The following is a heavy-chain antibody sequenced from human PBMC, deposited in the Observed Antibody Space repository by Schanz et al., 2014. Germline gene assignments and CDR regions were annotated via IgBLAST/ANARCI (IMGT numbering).Heavy chain of an antibody. CDR2: IKQDGSEK. Sequence: VQLVESGGGVVQPGGSLRLSCAASGFIFSNSWMSWVRQAPGKGLEWVANIKQDGSEKYYVDSVKGRFTISRDNAKNSLYLQMNSLRAEDTALYYCARDSGSSSWYPSDYWGQGTLVTVSS. V-gene: IGHV3-7*03. D-gene: IGHD6-13*01. J-gene: IGHJ4*02. CDR3: ARDSGSSSWYPSDY. CDR1: GFIFSNSW.